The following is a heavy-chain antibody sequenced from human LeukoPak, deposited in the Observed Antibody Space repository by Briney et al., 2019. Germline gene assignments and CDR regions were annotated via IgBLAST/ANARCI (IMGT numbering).Heavy chain of an antibody. Sequence: ASVKVSCKVSGYTLTELSMHWVRQAPGKGLEWMGGFDPEDGETIYAQKFQGRVTMTEDTSTDTAYMELSSLRSEDTAVYYCATSRVYCSGGSCYYDYWGQGTLVTVSS. V-gene: IGHV1-24*01. CDR1: GYTLTELS. CDR3: ATSRVYCSGGSCYYDY. J-gene: IGHJ4*02. CDR2: FDPEDGET. D-gene: IGHD2-15*01.